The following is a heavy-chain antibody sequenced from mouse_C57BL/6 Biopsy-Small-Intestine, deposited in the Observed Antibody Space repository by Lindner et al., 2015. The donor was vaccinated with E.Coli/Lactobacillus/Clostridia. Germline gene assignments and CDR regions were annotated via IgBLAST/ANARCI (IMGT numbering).Heavy chain of an antibody. CDR3: AVSISTVGY. V-gene: IGHV14-2*01. J-gene: IGHJ2*01. D-gene: IGHD1-1*01. CDR1: GFNIKDYY. CDR2: IDPEDGDT. Sequence: VQLQESGAELVKPGASVKLSCTASGFNIKDYYMHWVKQRAEQGLEWIGRIDPEDGDTKYAPKFQGKATITPDTSSNTAYLQLSSLTSEDTAVYYCAVSISTVGYWGQGTTLTVSS.